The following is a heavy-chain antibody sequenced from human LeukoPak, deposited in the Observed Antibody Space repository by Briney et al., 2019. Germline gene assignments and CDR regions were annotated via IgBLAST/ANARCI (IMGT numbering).Heavy chain of an antibody. Sequence: SVTLSFMASAYTFTSYAIIRGRQAPGQRLESLGRMNPNSANTGYAHKFQGRVTMTRNTSISTAYMELSSLTSEDTAVYYCASAIFGVVEGLMDVWGKGTTVTVSS. D-gene: IGHD3-3*01. J-gene: IGHJ6*03. V-gene: IGHV1-8*01. CDR1: AYTFTSYA. CDR2: MNPNSANT. CDR3: ASAIFGVVEGLMDV.